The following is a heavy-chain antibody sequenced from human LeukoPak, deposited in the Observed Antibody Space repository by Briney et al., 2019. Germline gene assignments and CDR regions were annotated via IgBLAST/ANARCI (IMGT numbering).Heavy chain of an antibody. CDR1: GGTFSSYA. Sequence: SVKVSCKASGGTFSSYAISWVRQAPGQGLEWMGGIIPIFGTANYAQKFQGRVTITADESTSTAYMELSSLRSEDTAVYYCARGGVSGNSGNWYYYYYMDVWGKGTTVTVSS. J-gene: IGHJ6*03. V-gene: IGHV1-69*13. CDR3: ARGGVSGNSGNWYYYYYMDV. CDR2: IIPIFGTA. D-gene: IGHD4-23*01.